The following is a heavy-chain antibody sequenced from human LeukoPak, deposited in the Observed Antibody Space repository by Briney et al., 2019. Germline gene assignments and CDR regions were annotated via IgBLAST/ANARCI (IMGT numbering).Heavy chain of an antibody. D-gene: IGHD3-9*01. CDR3: ARQPDHTGYYQFDY. V-gene: IGHV3-23*01. CDR1: GFTFSSYG. Sequence: GGSLRLSCAASGFTFSSYGMSWVRQAPGKGLEWVSAISGSGVRTFSADSVRGRFTISRDNSKKTLYVQMNSLRAEDTAIYYCARQPDHTGYYQFDYWGQGTLVTVSS. CDR2: ISGSGVRT. J-gene: IGHJ4*02.